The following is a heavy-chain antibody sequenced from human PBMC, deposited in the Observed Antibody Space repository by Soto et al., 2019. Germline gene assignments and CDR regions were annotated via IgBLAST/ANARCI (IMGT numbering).Heavy chain of an antibody. D-gene: IGHD2-21*01. CDR3: VKGTDSGAPYYFDF. CDR2: INDGVSDT. J-gene: IGHJ4*02. V-gene: IGHV3-23*01. Sequence: GSLRLSCAASGFTFSNFAMGWVRQTPGEGLHWFSAINDGVSDTWHADSVRGRFSISRDNSNNMVYLQMNSLRADDTAIYYCVKGTDSGAPYYFDFWGPGTLVTVSS. CDR1: GFTFSNFA.